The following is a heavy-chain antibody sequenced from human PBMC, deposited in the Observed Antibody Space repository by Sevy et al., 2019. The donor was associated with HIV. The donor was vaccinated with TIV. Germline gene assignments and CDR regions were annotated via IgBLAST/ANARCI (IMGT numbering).Heavy chain of an antibody. CDR1: GGSISSGSYY. J-gene: IGHJ3*02. Sequence: SETLSLTCTVSGGSISSGSYYWSWIRQPAGKRREWIGRIYTSGSTNYNPSLKSRVTISVDTSKNQFSLELSSVTAADTAGFYCAGARYCSNTNCERAFGIWGQGTMVTVSS. CDR2: IYTSGST. V-gene: IGHV4-61*02. D-gene: IGHD2-2*01. CDR3: AGARYCSNTNCERAFGI.